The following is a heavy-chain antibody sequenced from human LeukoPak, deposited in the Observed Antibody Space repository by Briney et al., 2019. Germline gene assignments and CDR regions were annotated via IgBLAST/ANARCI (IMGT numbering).Heavy chain of an antibody. D-gene: IGHD3-22*01. Sequence: PGGSLRLSCAASGFTFSSYAMSWVRQAPGKGLEWVSAIGGSGGSTYYADSVKGRFTISRDNSKNTLYLQMNSLRAEDTAVYYCAKDGWGLNYYDSSGFDYWGQGTLVTVSS. CDR2: IGGSGGST. V-gene: IGHV3-23*01. J-gene: IGHJ4*02. CDR1: GFTFSSYA. CDR3: AKDGWGLNYYDSSGFDY.